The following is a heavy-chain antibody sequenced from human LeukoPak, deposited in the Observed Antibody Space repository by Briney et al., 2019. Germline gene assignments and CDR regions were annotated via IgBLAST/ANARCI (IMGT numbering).Heavy chain of an antibody. D-gene: IGHD6-19*01. Sequence: GGSLRLSCAAPGFMFHDYAIHWVRQALANGLEWVSLISGDGGSTFYADSVKGRFTISRDNSKNSLYLQMNSLRSDDTALYYCARESESSGWYDYWGQGTLVTVSS. CDR3: ARESESSGWYDY. V-gene: IGHV3-43*02. J-gene: IGHJ4*02. CDR2: ISGDGGST. CDR1: GFMFHDYA.